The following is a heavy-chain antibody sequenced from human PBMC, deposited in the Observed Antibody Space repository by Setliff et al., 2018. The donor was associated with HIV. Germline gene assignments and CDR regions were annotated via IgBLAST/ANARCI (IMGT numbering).Heavy chain of an antibody. CDR2: TYTSGST. CDR1: GGSISSYY. J-gene: IGHJ6*03. D-gene: IGHD3-10*01. Sequence: SETLSLTCTVSGGSISSYYWSWIRQPAGKGLEWIGRTYTSGSTNYNPSLKSRVTMSVDTSKNQFSLKLSSVTAADTAVYYCARDGSGSSYYYYMDVWGKGTTVTVSS. V-gene: IGHV4-4*07. CDR3: ARDGSGSSYYYYMDV.